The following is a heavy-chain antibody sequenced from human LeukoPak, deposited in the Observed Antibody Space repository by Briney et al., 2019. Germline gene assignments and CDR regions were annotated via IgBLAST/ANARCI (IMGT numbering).Heavy chain of an antibody. V-gene: IGHV4-39*01. CDR1: GGSISSSSYY. CDR2: IYYSGST. CDR3: ARHDYSSGLDAFDI. D-gene: IGHD6-19*01. Sequence: PSETLSLTCTVSGGSISSSSYYWGWIRQPPGKGLEWIGSIYYSGSTYYNPSLKSRVTISVDTSKNQFSLKLSSVTAADTAVYYCARHDYSSGLDAFDIWGQGTMVTVSS. J-gene: IGHJ3*02.